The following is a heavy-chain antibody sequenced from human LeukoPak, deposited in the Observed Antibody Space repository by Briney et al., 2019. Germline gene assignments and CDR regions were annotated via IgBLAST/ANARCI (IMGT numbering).Heavy chain of an antibody. CDR1: GGSFSGYW. Sequence: KASETLSLTCAVYGGSFSGYWWSWIRQPPGKRLEWIGEINHSGKTNYNPSLKSRVTISLDTSKNQFSLKLSSVTAADTAIYYCARDFSSSSTVYYYYYMDVWGKGTTVTVSS. CDR2: INHSGKT. D-gene: IGHD6-6*01. V-gene: IGHV4-34*01. J-gene: IGHJ6*03. CDR3: ARDFSSSSTVYYYYYMDV.